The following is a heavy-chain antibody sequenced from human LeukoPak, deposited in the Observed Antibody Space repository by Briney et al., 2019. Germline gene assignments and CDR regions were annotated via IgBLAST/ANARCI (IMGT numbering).Heavy chain of an antibody. J-gene: IGHJ4*02. D-gene: IGHD3-16*02. CDR2: ISGGGGST. CDR1: GFTFSIYA. CDR3: AKAVITFGGVIQAYDY. V-gene: IGHV3-23*01. Sequence: GGSLRLSCAASGFTFSIYAMSWVRQAPGKGLEWVSAISGGGGSTYYADSVKGRFTISRDNSKNTLYLQMNSLRAEDTAVYYCAKAVITFGGVIQAYDYWGQGTLVTVSS.